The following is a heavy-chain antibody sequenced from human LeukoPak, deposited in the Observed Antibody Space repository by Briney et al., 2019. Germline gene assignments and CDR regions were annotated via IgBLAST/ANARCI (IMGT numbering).Heavy chain of an antibody. CDR1: GFTFSGYW. Sequence: GGSLRLSCAASGFTFSGYWMHWVRQAPGKGLVWVTRMNSDGSATYYADSVQGRFTISRDNAKNTLYLQMNSLRAEDTAMYFCAKGPNYFDSWGQGTLVTVSS. V-gene: IGHV3-74*01. CDR2: MNSDGSAT. CDR3: AKGPNYFDS. J-gene: IGHJ4*02.